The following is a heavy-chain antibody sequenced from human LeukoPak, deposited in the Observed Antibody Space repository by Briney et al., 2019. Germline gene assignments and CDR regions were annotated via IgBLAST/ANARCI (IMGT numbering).Heavy chain of an antibody. CDR3: AKDKSMVRELDY. V-gene: IGHV3-30*04. CDR1: GFTFLSYA. J-gene: IGHJ4*02. CDR2: IQSDGRNK. Sequence: GRSLRLSCAASGFTFLSYAIHWVRQAPGKGLEWLAFIQSDGRNKYYADSVKGRFTISRDNSKNTLFLQMNSLRAEDTAVYYCAKDKSMVRELDYWGQGNLVTVSS. D-gene: IGHD3-10*01.